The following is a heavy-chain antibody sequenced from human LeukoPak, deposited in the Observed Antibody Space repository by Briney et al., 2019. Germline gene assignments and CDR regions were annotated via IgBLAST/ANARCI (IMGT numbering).Heavy chain of an antibody. D-gene: IGHD3/OR15-3a*01. V-gene: IGHV5-51*01. CDR3: ARPPYYDFWNGYYPDY. CDR2: IYPDDSDT. Sequence: GESLKISCKGSGYTFTKFWIGWVRQMPGKGLEWMGIIYPDDSDTRYSPSFQGQVTISVDKSINTAYLQWSSLKASDTAMYHCARPPYYDFWNGYYPDYWGQGTLVTVSS. CDR1: GYTFTKFW. J-gene: IGHJ4*02.